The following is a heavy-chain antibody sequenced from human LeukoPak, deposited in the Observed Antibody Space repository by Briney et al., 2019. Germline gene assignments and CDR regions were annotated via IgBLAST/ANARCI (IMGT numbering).Heavy chain of an antibody. CDR2: IKQDGSEK. CDR3: ARDAPSFDWLFGQTHYFDY. CDR1: GFPFVGYW. J-gene: IGHJ4*02. D-gene: IGHD3-9*01. Sequence: PGGSLRLSCAASGFPFVGYWMSWVRQAPGKGLEWVANIKQDGSEKYYLDSVKGRFTISRDNAKNSLYLQMNSLRAEDTAVNYCARDAPSFDWLFGQTHYFDYWGQGTLVTVSS. V-gene: IGHV3-7*01.